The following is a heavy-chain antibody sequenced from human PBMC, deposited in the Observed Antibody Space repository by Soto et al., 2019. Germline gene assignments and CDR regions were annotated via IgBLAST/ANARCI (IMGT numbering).Heavy chain of an antibody. CDR2: ISYSGST. J-gene: IGHJ4*02. V-gene: IGHV4-59*11. Sequence: PSETLSLTCTVSGASMSSHYWTWLRHSPGKGLEWIGYISYSGSTYYNPSHKSRVTISADTSRNQFSLKLSAVISADTAVYYCARADPDASVGYWGQGTLVTVS. CDR1: GASMSSHY. CDR3: ARADPDASVGY. D-gene: IGHD3-16*01.